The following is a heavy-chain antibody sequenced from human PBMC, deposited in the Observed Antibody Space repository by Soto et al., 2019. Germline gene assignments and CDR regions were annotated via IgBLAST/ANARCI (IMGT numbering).Heavy chain of an antibody. CDR2: TYYRSKWYN. CDR1: GDSVSSNSAT. CDR3: ARQFTVTHYYGMDV. D-gene: IGHD4-17*01. J-gene: IGHJ6*02. Sequence: SQTLSLTCGISGDSVSSNSATWNWIRQSPSRGLEWLGRTYYRSKWYNDYAVSVKSRITINPDTSKNQFSLQLNSVTPEDTAMYYCARQFTVTHYYGMDVWGQGTTVTAP. V-gene: IGHV6-1*01.